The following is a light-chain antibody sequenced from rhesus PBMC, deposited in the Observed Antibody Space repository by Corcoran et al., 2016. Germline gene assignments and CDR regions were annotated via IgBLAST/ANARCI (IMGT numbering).Light chain of an antibody. V-gene: IGLV10-114*01. CDR2: RNN. J-gene: IGLJ1*01. CDR1: SNNVGNQG. Sequence: QAGLTQPPSVSKGLRQTATLTCTGNSNNVGNQGAAWLQQHQGHPPKLLSYRNNNRPSGISERFSASRSGNTASLTITGLQPADEADYYCSAGDSSLSSYIFGAGTRLTVL. CDR3: SAGDSSLSSYI.